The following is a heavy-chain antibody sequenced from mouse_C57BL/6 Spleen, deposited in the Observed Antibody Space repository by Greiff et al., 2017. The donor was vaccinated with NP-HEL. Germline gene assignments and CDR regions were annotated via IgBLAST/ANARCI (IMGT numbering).Heavy chain of an antibody. CDR1: GYTFTSYW. Sequence: VQLQQPGAELVRPGSSVKLSCKASGYTFTSYWMDWVKQRPGQGLEWIGNIYPSDSETHYNQKFKDKATLTVDKSSSTAYMQLSSLTSEVSAVYYCASHGSSRYAMDYWGQGTSVTVSS. D-gene: IGHD1-1*01. CDR2: IYPSDSET. V-gene: IGHV1-61*01. CDR3: ASHGSSRYAMDY. J-gene: IGHJ4*01.